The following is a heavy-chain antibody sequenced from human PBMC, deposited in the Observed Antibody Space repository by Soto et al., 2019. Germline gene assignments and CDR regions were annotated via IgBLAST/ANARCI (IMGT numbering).Heavy chain of an antibody. CDR2: IRSKAYGGTT. Sequence: GGSLRLSCTASGFTFGDYAMSWFRQAPGKGLEWVGFIRSKAYGGTTEYAASVKGRFTISRDDSKSIAYLQMNSLKTEDTAVYYCTRDQVFLEWLLYDYWGQGTLVTVSS. CDR1: GFTFGDYA. CDR3: TRDQVFLEWLLYDY. J-gene: IGHJ4*02. V-gene: IGHV3-49*03. D-gene: IGHD3-3*01.